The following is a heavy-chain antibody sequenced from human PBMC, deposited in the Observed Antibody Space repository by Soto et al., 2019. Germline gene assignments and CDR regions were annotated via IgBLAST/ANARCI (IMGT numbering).Heavy chain of an antibody. Sequence: PGGSLRLSCAASGFTFSSYGMHWVRQAPGKGLEWVAVISYDGSNKYYADSVKGRFTISRDNSKNTLYLQMNSLRAEDTAVYYCAKDVVVGATTGLGDYYYYGMDVWGQGTTVTVSS. D-gene: IGHD1-26*01. V-gene: IGHV3-30*18. CDR3: AKDVVVGATTGLGDYYYYGMDV. CDR1: GFTFSSYG. J-gene: IGHJ6*02. CDR2: ISYDGSNK.